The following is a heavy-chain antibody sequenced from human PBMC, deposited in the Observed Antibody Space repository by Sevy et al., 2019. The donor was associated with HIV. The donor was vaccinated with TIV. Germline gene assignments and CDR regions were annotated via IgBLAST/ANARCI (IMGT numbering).Heavy chain of an antibody. CDR2: ISYDGNNK. CDR1: GFTFSAYA. Sequence: GGSLRLSCAASGFTFSAYAMHWVRHAPGKGLEWVAVISYDGNNKYYADSLKGRFTISRDNSKNTLYLQMSSLRAEETAVYYCAREGAYYGSDYYYAMDVWGQGTTVTVSS. D-gene: IGHD3-10*01. V-gene: IGHV3-30-3*01. J-gene: IGHJ6*02. CDR3: AREGAYYGSDYYYAMDV.